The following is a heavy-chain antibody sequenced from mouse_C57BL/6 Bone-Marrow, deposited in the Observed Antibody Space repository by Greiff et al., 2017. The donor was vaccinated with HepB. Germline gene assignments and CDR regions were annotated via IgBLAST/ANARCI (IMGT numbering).Heavy chain of an antibody. CDR1: GYTFTDYY. CDR3: ARWFDGGRHYFDY. Sequence: EVQLQQSGPVLVKPGASVKMSCKASGYTFTDYYMNWVKQSHGKSLEWIGVINPYNGGTSYNQKFKGKATLTVDKSSSTAYMELNSLTSEDSAIYYCARWFDGGRHYFDYWGQGTTLTVSS. CDR2: INPYNGGT. D-gene: IGHD1-1*02. V-gene: IGHV1-19*01. J-gene: IGHJ2*01.